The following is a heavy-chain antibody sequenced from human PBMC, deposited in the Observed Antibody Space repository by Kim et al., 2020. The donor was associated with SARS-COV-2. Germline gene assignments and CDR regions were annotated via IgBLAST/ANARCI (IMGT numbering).Heavy chain of an antibody. J-gene: IGHJ6*03. V-gene: IGHV3-33*01. D-gene: IGHD3-16*02. CDR3: AVIFAGPYYMDV. CDR1: GFTFSSYD. CDR2: IWYDGSNK. Sequence: GGSLRLSCAASGFTFSSYDMHWVRQAPGKGLEWVAVIWYDGSNKYYADSVKGRFTISRDNSKNTLYLQMNSLRAEDTAVYYCAVIFAGPYYMDVWGRGTTVTVSS.